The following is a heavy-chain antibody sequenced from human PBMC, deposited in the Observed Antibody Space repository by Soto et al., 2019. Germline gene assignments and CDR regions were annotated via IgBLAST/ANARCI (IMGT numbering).Heavy chain of an antibody. Sequence: EVQLLESGGGLVQPGGSLRLSCAASGFTFNNYAMTWFRQAPGKGLEWVSAISGGGDTTSYADSVKGRFTVSRYGSKNTVYLQMSSLRAEDTALYYCAKGRGGAGSLTPRVDLCGQGTLVTVSS. D-gene: IGHD3-10*01. CDR3: AKGRGGAGSLTPRVDL. J-gene: IGHJ4*02. CDR1: GFTFNNYA. V-gene: IGHV3-23*01. CDR2: ISGGGDTT.